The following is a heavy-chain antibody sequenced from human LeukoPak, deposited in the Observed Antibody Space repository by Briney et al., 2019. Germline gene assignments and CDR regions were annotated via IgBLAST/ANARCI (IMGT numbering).Heavy chain of an antibody. CDR1: GGAISSYY. D-gene: IGHD3-10*01. CDR3: ARTLYYGSGSYPAHFDY. Sequence: SETLSLTCTVSGGAISSYYWSWIRQPPGKGLEGIGYIYYSGSTNYNPSLKSRVTISVDTSKNQFSLKLSSVTAADTAVYYCARTLYYGSGSYPAHFDYWGQGTLVTVSS. V-gene: IGHV4-59*01. CDR2: IYYSGST. J-gene: IGHJ4*02.